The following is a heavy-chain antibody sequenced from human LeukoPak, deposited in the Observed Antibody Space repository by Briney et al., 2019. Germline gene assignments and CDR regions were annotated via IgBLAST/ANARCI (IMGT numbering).Heavy chain of an antibody. CDR3: AREWELGAFDI. Sequence: GGSLRLSCAASGFTFSSYSMNWVRQAPGKGLEWVSSISSSSSYIYYADSVKGRFTISRDNAKNSLYLQMNSLRAEDTAVYYCAREWELGAFDIWGQGTMVTVSS. CDR1: GFTFSSYS. CDR2: ISSSSSYI. J-gene: IGHJ3*02. V-gene: IGHV3-21*01. D-gene: IGHD1-26*01.